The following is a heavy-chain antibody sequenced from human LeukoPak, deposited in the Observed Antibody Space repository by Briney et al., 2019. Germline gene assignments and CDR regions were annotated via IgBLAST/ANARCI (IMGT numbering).Heavy chain of an antibody. Sequence: SETLSLTCSVSGGSISLSYYYWGWIRQPPGKALEWVGSVYYSGTTSYNPSLKSRVTISVDMSKNHFSLRLSSVTAADTAMYYCARGTLYSGWSYYFDYWGQGSQVTVSS. J-gene: IGHJ4*02. D-gene: IGHD6-19*01. CDR1: GGSISLSYYY. CDR2: VYYSGTT. V-gene: IGHV4-39*07. CDR3: ARGTLYSGWSYYFDY.